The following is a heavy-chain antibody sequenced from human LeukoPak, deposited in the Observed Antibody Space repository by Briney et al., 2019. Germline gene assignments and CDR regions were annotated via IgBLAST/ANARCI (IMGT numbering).Heavy chain of an antibody. CDR1: GYTFTGYY. V-gene: IGHV1-2*02. D-gene: IGHD1-26*01. Sequence: ASVKVSCKAPGYTFTGYYMHWVRQAPGQGLEWMGWINPNSGGTNYAQKFQGRVTMTRDTSISTAYMELSRLRSDDTAVYYCASLYSGSYSYQARRGQGTLVTVSS. J-gene: IGHJ4*02. CDR2: INPNSGGT. CDR3: ASLYSGSYSYQAR.